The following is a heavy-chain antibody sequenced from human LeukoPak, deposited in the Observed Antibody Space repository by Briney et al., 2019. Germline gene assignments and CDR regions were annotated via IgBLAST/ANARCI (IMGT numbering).Heavy chain of an antibody. CDR1: GGSISSSTYY. CDR3: AGHPNRIAAAGTIDY. V-gene: IGHV4-39*01. J-gene: IGHJ4*02. D-gene: IGHD6-13*01. CDR2: IYYSGST. Sequence: PSETLSLTCTVSGGSISSSTYYWGWIRQPPGRGLEWIGTIYYSGSTYYNPSLKSRVTISVDTSKNQFSLKLSSVTAADTAVYYCAGHPNRIAAAGTIDYWGQGTLVTVSS.